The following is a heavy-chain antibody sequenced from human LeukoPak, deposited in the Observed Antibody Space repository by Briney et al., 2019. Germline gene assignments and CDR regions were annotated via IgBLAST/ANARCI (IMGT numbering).Heavy chain of an antibody. D-gene: IGHD3-10*01. J-gene: IGHJ4*02. CDR3: AKDGGYYYGSGSAPGY. CDR2: ISGSGGST. CDR1: GFTFSSYA. Sequence: GGSLRLSCAASGFTFSSYAVSWVRQAPGKGLEWVSAISGSGGSTYYADSVKGRFTISRDNSKNTLYLQMNSLRAEDTAVYYCAKDGGYYYGSGSAPGYWGQGTLVTVSS. V-gene: IGHV3-23*01.